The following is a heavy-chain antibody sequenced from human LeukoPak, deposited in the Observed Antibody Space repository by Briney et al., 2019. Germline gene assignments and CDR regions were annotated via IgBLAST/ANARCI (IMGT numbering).Heavy chain of an antibody. V-gene: IGHV1-8*03. Sequence: GASVKVSCKASGYTFTSYGISWVRQATGQGLEWMGWLNPNNGNTGYAQKFQGRVTITRNTSINTAYMELSSLRSEDTAVYYCARMTVSGRDNWFDPWGQGTLVTVSS. CDR2: LNPNNGNT. CDR3: ARMTVSGRDNWFDP. D-gene: IGHD6-19*01. J-gene: IGHJ5*02. CDR1: GYTFTSYG.